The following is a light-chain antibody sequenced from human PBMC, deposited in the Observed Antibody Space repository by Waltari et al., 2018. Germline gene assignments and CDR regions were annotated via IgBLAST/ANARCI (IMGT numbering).Light chain of an antibody. CDR3: QQIYSTPWT. V-gene: IGKV4-1*01. CDR2: WAS. Sequence: DIVMTQSPDSLAVSLGERVTINCKSSQSVLYSSNNKNYLNWYQQKPGQPPKLLIYWASARESGVPDRFSGSGSGTDFTLTISSLQAEDVAIYYCQQIYSTPWTFGQGTRVEIK. CDR1: QSVLYSSNNKNY. J-gene: IGKJ1*01.